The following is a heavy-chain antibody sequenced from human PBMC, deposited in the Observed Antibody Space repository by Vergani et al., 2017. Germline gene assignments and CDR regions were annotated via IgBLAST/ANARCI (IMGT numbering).Heavy chain of an antibody. J-gene: IGHJ5*02. CDR2: INNDGHT. CDR1: GESFSSFY. V-gene: IGHV4-34*02. CDR3: GRVADFYGLGSRLLDL. D-gene: IGHD3-10*01. Sequence: QVQLQQWGAGVVKPSGTLSLTCAVFGESFSSFYWSWIRQPPGKGLEWIGEINNDGHTNYNPSLETRVTISGDTSKNQFSLKLNSVTAADTAVYYCGRVADFYGLGSRLLDLWGQGILVTVSS.